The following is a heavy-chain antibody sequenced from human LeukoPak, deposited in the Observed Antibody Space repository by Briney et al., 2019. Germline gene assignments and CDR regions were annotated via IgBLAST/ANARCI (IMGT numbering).Heavy chain of an antibody. CDR2: ISNDGVVT. J-gene: IGHJ4*02. CDR1: GFIFNNYG. Sequence: GGSLRLSCAASGFIFNNYGVGWGRQAPGKGVEWVSAISNDGVVTTYADSVKCRFSVSRDNSNNTLFLQMNSLRADDTGVFYCAKGRRGSGYTHYFDSWGQGTLVTVSS. D-gene: IGHD3-22*01. CDR3: AKGRRGSGYTHYFDS. V-gene: IGHV3-23*01.